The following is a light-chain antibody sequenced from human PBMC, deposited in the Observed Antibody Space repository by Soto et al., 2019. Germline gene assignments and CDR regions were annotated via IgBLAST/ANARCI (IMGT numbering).Light chain of an antibody. J-gene: IGLJ2*01. Sequence: QSALTQPASVSGSPGQSITISCTGTSSDVGSYNLVSWYQQHPGKAPKLMICDGSKRPSGASNRFSGSKSGNTASLTISGLQAEDEADYYCCSYAGSSTLVFGGGTKLTVL. CDR1: SSDVGSYNL. V-gene: IGLV2-23*01. CDR3: CSYAGSSTLV. CDR2: DGS.